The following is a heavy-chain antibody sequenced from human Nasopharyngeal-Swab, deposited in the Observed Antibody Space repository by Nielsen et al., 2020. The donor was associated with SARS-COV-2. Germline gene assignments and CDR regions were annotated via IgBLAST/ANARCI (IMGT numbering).Heavy chain of an antibody. CDR2: IIPIFGTA. J-gene: IGHJ4*02. Sequence: VRQAPGKGLEWMGGIIPIFGTANYAQKFQGRVTITADKSTSTAYMELSSLRSEDTAVYYCARDRATNYFDYWGQGTLVTVSS. V-gene: IGHV1-69*06. CDR3: ARDRATNYFDY.